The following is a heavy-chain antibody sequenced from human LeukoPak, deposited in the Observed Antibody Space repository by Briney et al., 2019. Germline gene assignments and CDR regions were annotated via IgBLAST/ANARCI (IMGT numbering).Heavy chain of an antibody. CDR2: IYTSGST. D-gene: IGHD3-10*01. CDR1: GGSISSGSYY. CDR3: ARGRGGYAY. J-gene: IGHJ4*02. V-gene: IGHV4-61*02. Sequence: PSETLSLTCTVSGGSISSGSYYWSWIRQPAGKGLEWIGRIYTSGSTNYNPSLKSRVTISVDTSKNQFSLKLSSVTAADTAVYYCARGRGGYAYWGQGTLVTVSS.